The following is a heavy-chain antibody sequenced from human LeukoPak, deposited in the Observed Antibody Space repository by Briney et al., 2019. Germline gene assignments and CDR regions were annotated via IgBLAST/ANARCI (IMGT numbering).Heavy chain of an antibody. CDR2: ISAYNGNT. CDR1: GYSLTSYG. CDR3: ARTDIVVVVAATPGNFDY. Sequence: GASLKVSCKASGYSLTSYGICRVRQAPGQGLGWMGWISAYNGNTNYAQKLQGRVTMTTDTSTSTAYMELRSLRSDDTAVYYCARTDIVVVVAATPGNFDYWGQGTLVTVSS. V-gene: IGHV1-18*01. J-gene: IGHJ4*02. D-gene: IGHD2-15*01.